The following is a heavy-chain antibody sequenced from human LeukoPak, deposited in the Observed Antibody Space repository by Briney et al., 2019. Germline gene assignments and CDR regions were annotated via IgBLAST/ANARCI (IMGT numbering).Heavy chain of an antibody. J-gene: IGHJ5*02. Sequence: ASVKVSCKASGYTFTDYYMQWVRQAPGQGLEWMGWINPNSGDTNYAQKFQGRVTMTRDTAISTVYMELSRLRSDDTAMYYCAKDLMRDRWFGESWGQGTLVSVSS. CDR1: GYTFTDYY. CDR2: INPNSGDT. V-gene: IGHV1-2*02. D-gene: IGHD3-10*01. CDR3: AKDLMRDRWFGES.